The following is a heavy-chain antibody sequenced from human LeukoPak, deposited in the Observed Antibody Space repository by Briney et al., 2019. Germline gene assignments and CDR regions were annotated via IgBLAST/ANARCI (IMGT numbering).Heavy chain of an antibody. D-gene: IGHD2-2*01. V-gene: IGHV3-7*01. CDR1: GFTVSSNY. Sequence: GGSLRLSCAASGFTVSSNYMSWVRQAPGKGLEWVANIKQDGSEKYYVDSVKGRFTISRDNVKNSLYLQMNSLRAEATAVYYCAREGVGYQLRHYFDYWGQGTLVTVSS. CDR3: AREGVGYQLRHYFDY. J-gene: IGHJ4*02. CDR2: IKQDGSEK.